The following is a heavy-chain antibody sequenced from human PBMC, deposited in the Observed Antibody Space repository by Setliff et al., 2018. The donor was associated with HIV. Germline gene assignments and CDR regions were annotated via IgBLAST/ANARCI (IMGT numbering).Heavy chain of an antibody. J-gene: IGHJ6*03. V-gene: IGHV4-30-4*08. Sequence: SETLSLTCTVPGGSISNGDHYWAWIRQSPGKGLEWIGYIYYTGDTYYRSSLESRVTISVDASNNQFSLRLKSVTAADTAVYYCARVLSSGSYYKYYYYMDVWGKGTTVTVSS. CDR1: GGSISNGDHY. D-gene: IGHD3-10*01. CDR3: ARVLSSGSYYKYYYYMDV. CDR2: IYYTGDT.